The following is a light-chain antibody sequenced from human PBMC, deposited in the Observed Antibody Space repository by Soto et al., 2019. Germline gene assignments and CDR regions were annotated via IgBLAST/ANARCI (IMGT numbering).Light chain of an antibody. V-gene: IGLV1-44*01. CDR2: TTN. J-gene: IGLJ1*01. CDR1: SSNIGTSS. Sequence: QSVLTQPHSASGTPGQRVTISCSGSSSNIGTSSVHWFQQLPGTAPKLLISTTNQRPSGVPERFSGSKSGTSASLAISGLQSEDEADYYCAAWDESLNGHVVGTGTKVTV. CDR3: AAWDESLNGHV.